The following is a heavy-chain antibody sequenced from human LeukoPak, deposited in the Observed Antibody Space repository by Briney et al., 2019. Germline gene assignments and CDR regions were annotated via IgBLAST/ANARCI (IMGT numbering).Heavy chain of an antibody. CDR2: ISYDGSNK. CDR3: ASRGYSYGLGDY. D-gene: IGHD5-18*01. J-gene: IGHJ4*02. CDR1: GFTFSSYA. Sequence: QAGGSLRLSCAASGFTFSSYAMHWVRQAPGKGLEWVAVISYDGSNKYYADSVKGRFTISRDNSKNTLYLQMNSLRAEDTAVYYCASRGYSYGLGDYWGQGTLVTVSS. V-gene: IGHV3-30-3*01.